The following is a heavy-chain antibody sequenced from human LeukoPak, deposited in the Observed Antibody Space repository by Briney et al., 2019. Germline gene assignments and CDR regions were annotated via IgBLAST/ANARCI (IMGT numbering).Heavy chain of an antibody. V-gene: IGHV1-18*01. D-gene: IGHD2-21*01. CDR2: VSGYNGNT. CDR1: GYTFTSYD. Sequence: ASVKVSCKASGYTFTSYDSNWVRQAPGQGLEWMGWVSGYNGNTNYAQKFEGRVAMTTDTSSSTAYMELRSLRSDDTAIYYCARGDWFDPWGQGTLVTVSS. CDR3: ARGDWFDP. J-gene: IGHJ5*02.